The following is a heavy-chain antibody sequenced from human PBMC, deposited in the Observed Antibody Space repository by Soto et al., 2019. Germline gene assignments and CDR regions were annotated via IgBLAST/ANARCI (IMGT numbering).Heavy chain of an antibody. CDR2: INLSGGI. D-gene: IGHD1-26*01. V-gene: IGHV4-34*01. J-gene: IGHJ4*02. CDR3: ARGLRDAWERGGY. Sequence: QVQLQQWGAGLLKPSETLSLTCAVYDGSFSDYYWCWIRQPPGKGLERIGEINLSGGIHYTTSLTSRVTISVDMSTSQFSPKLSSVTAAGTAVYYCARGLRDAWERGGYWGQGTVVTVSS. CDR1: DGSFSDYY.